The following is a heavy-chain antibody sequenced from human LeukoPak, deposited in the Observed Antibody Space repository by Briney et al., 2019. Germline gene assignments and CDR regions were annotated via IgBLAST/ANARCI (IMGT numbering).Heavy chain of an antibody. D-gene: IGHD6-19*01. CDR2: IRYDGSNK. J-gene: IGHJ4*02. CDR1: GFTFSSYG. Sequence: PGGSLRLSCAASGFTFSSYGMHWVRQAPGKGLEWVAFIRYDGSNKYYADSVKGRFTISRDNSKNTLYLQMNSLRAEDTAVYYCAKVGPRSGWYSGQLDYWGQGTLVTVSS. CDR3: AKVGPRSGWYSGQLDY. V-gene: IGHV3-30*02.